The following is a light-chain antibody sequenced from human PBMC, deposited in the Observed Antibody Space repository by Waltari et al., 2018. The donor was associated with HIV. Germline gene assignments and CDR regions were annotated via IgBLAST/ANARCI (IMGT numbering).Light chain of an antibody. CDR2: EVS. V-gene: IGKV2D-29*01. CDR3: LQSLQIPLT. J-gene: IGKJ4*01. Sequence: DIVMTQTPLSLSVTPGQQASISCKSNQSLQHSNLKTYLYWYLQKSGQPPQLLIYEVSNRFSGVPDRFSGSGSGTDFTLKISRVEAEDVGGYYCLQSLQIPLTFGGGTKVEIK. CDR1: QSLQHSNLKTY.